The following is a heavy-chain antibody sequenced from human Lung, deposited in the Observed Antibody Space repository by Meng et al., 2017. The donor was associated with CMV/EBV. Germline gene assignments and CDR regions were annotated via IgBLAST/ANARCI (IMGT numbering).Heavy chain of an antibody. Sequence: SLKISXAASGFTFSSYGMHWVRQAPGKGLEWVAVIWYDGSDKYYADSVKGRFTISRDNSKNTLYLQMNSLRAEDTAVYYCAKGDYYGSGRSIDYWGQGTLVTVSS. CDR1: GFTFSSYG. CDR2: IWYDGSDK. CDR3: AKGDYYGSGRSIDY. D-gene: IGHD3-10*01. J-gene: IGHJ4*02. V-gene: IGHV3-33*06.